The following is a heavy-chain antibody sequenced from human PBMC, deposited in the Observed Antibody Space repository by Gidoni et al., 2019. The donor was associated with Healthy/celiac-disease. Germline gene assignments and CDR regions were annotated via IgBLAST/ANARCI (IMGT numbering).Heavy chain of an antibody. J-gene: IGHJ6*03. Sequence: QGQLVQSGAEVKKPGAAVKVSCKASGYTFTGNDMHWVRQAPGKGLEWLGWINPNSGGTNYAQKFQCRVTMARDTSISTAYMELSRLRSDDTAVYYCAREPQYYCSSTSCYRYMDVWGKGTTVTVSS. CDR1: GYTFTGND. CDR3: AREPQYYCSSTSCYRYMDV. V-gene: IGHV1-2*02. CDR2: INPNSGGT. D-gene: IGHD2-2*01.